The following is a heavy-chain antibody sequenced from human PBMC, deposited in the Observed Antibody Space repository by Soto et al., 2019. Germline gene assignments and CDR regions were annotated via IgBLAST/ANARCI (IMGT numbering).Heavy chain of an antibody. CDR3: ATQDFRGATGTT. D-gene: IGHD1-1*01. CDR2: ISPSADAT. CDR1: GFTFRSYA. V-gene: IGHV3-23*01. J-gene: IGHJ4*02. Sequence: EVQLLESGGDLVQPGGSLRLSCAASGFTFRSYAMGWVRQAPGKGLMWVSLISPSADATYYTDSVKGRFTISRDNSRNTLYLQMNSLRAEDTAVYYCATQDFRGATGTTWGQGTLVTVSS.